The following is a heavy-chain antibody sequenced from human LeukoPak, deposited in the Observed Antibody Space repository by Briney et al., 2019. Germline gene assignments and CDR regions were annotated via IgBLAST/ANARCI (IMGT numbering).Heavy chain of an antibody. CDR2: IKQDGSEK. Sequence: PGGSLRLSCAASGFTFSSYWMSWVRQAPGKGLEWVANIKQDGSEKYYVDSVKGRFTISRDNAKNSLYLQMNSLRAEDTAVYYCARDIRITYYYDSSGYYSDYYYYGMDVWGQGTTVTASS. V-gene: IGHV3-7*01. CDR1: GFTFSSYW. J-gene: IGHJ6*02. D-gene: IGHD3-22*01. CDR3: ARDIRITYYYDSSGYYSDYYYYGMDV.